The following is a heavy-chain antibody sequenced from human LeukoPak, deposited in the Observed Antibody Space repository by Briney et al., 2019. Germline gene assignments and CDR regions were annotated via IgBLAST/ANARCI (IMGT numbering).Heavy chain of an antibody. Sequence: SETLSLTCPVSGGSISHYYWNWIRQPPGTGLEWIGYIYYSGSTNYNPSLKSRVTISVDTSKNQFSLRLTSVSAADTAVYYCARGFDSKATYFDYWGQGTLLTVSS. CDR1: GGSISHYY. V-gene: IGHV4-59*01. J-gene: IGHJ4*02. CDR3: ARGFDSKATYFDY. D-gene: IGHD5-12*01. CDR2: IYYSGST.